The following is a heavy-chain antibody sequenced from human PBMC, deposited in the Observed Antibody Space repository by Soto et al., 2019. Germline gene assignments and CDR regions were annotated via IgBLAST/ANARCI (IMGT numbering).Heavy chain of an antibody. J-gene: IGHJ5*02. D-gene: IGHD3-22*01. CDR2: IVPIFGTA. CDR1: GGTFSSYA. CDR3: ARDQGSSGYLRINWSDP. Sequence: GASVKVSCKASGGTFSSYAISWVRQAPGQGLEWMGGIVPIFGTANYAQKFQGRVTITADKSTSTAYMELSSLRSEDTAVYYCARDQGSSGYLRINWSDPWGQGTLVTVSS. V-gene: IGHV1-69*06.